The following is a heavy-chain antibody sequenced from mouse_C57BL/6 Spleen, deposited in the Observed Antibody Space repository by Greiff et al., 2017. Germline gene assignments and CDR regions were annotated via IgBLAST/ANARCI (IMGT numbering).Heavy chain of an antibody. V-gene: IGHV1-55*01. CDR3: AREGYGYDVGAWFAY. D-gene: IGHD2-2*01. CDR1: GYTFTSYW. J-gene: IGHJ3*01. CDR2: IYPGSGST. Sequence: VKLMESGAELVKPGASVKMSCKASGYTFTSYWITWVKQRPGQGLEWIGDIYPGSGSTNYNEKFKSKATLTVDTSSSTAYMQLSSLTSEDSAVYYCAREGYGYDVGAWFAYWGQGTLVTVSA.